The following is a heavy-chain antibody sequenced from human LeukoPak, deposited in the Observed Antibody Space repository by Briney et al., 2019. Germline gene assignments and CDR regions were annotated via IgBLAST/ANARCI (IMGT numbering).Heavy chain of an antibody. CDR3: ARNSTSGFFDY. J-gene: IGHJ4*02. V-gene: IGHV4-38-2*01. D-gene: IGHD3-10*01. Sequence: SETLSLTCVVSGYSITNVDYWGWIRQSPGKGLEWIASIYNSASTHYNPSLRSRVTILVDTSKNEFSLKMRSVTAADTAVYYCARNSTSGFFDYWGQGTLATVSS. CDR2: IYNSAST. CDR1: GYSITNVDY.